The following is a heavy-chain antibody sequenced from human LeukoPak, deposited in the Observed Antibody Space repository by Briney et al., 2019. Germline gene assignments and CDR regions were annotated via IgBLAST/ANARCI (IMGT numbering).Heavy chain of an antibody. D-gene: IGHD1-14*01. CDR1: GFTSSSYA. J-gene: IGHJ4*02. CDR2: VSGSGDRM. Sequence: PGGSLRLSCAASGFTSSSYALNWVRQAPGKGLEWVATVSGSGDRMYHADSVKGRFTISRDNSKNTVYLQMNRLRAEDTAVYYCTRGLAPDPGYFDSWGQGTLVTVSS. CDR3: TRGLAPDPGYFDS. V-gene: IGHV3-23*01.